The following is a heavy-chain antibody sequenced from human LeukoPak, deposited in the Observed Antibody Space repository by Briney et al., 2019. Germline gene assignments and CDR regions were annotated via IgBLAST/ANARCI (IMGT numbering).Heavy chain of an antibody. CDR1: GFTFSTYW. V-gene: IGHV3-7*01. CDR3: VRDQGTTVTSYAFDI. J-gene: IGHJ3*02. D-gene: IGHD4-17*01. Sequence: GGSLRLSCAASGFTFSTYWMSWVRQAPGKGLEWVANIKQDGSEKYYVDSVKGRFTISRDNAKNSLYLQMNSLRAEDTAVYSCVRDQGTTVTSYAFDIWGQGTMVTVSS. CDR2: IKQDGSEK.